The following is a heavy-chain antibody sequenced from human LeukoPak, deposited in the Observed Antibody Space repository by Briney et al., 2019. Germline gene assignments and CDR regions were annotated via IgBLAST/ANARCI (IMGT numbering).Heavy chain of an antibody. V-gene: IGHV4-34*01. CDR2: INHSGST. CDR1: GGSFSGYY. CDR3: ARGVRAYSSSSIYFDY. J-gene: IGHJ4*02. Sequence: PSETLSLTCAVYGGSFSGYYWSWIRQPPGKGLEWIGEINHSGSTNYNPSLKSRVTISVDTSKNQFSLKLSSVTAADTAVYYCARGVRAYSSSSIYFDYWGQGTLVTVSS. D-gene: IGHD6-6*01.